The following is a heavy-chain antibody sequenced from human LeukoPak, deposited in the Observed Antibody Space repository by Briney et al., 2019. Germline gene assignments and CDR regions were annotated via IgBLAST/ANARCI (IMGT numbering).Heavy chain of an antibody. CDR3: ARDPPHTWGLGI. J-gene: IGHJ3*02. V-gene: IGHV3-53*01. D-gene: IGHD3/OR15-3a*01. CDR2: IYSGGSA. CDR1: GFTFSSDA. Sequence: GRSLRLSGAASGFTFSSDAMHWVRQAPGKGLEWVSVIYSGGSAYYADSVKGRFTISRDNSKNTLYLQMNSLRVEDTAVYYCARDPPHTWGLGIWGQGTMVTVSS.